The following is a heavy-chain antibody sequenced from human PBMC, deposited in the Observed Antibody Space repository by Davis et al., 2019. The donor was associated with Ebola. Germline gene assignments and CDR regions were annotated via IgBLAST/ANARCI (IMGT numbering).Heavy chain of an antibody. D-gene: IGHD3-3*01. CDR3: ARDGATYYDFWSGYIRYYYGMDV. Sequence: GGSLRLSCAASGFTFSSYAMSWVRQAPGKGLEWVSSISSSSSYIYYADSVKGRFTISRDNAKNSLYLQMNSLRAEDTAVYYCARDGATYYDFWSGYIRYYYGMDVWGQGTTVTVSS. J-gene: IGHJ6*02. CDR2: ISSSSSYI. V-gene: IGHV3-21*01. CDR1: GFTFSSYA.